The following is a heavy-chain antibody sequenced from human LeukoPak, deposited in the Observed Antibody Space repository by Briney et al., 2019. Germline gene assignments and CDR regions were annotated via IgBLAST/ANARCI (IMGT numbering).Heavy chain of an antibody. J-gene: IGHJ4*02. CDR2: ISAYNGNT. Sequence: ASVKVSCKASGYTFTSYGISWVRQAPGQGLEWMGWISAYNGNTNYAQKLQGRVTMTTDTSTSTAYMELRSLRSDDTAVYHCATTDSGAYPTALDYWGQGTLVTVSS. CDR3: ATTDSGAYPTALDY. V-gene: IGHV1-18*01. CDR1: GYTFTSYG. D-gene: IGHD2-15*01.